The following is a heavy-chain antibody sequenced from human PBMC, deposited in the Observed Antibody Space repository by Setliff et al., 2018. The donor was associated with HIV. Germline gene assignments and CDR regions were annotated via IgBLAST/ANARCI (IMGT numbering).Heavy chain of an antibody. CDR3: ARDHQTMLWLDY. D-gene: IGHD2-21*01. CDR2: IIPILGAE. CDR1: GTTFSTYL. J-gene: IGHJ4*02. Sequence: SVKVSCKASGTTFSTYLFTWVRQAPGQGFEWMGGIIPILGAEKYAQKFHGRVTLTADMSTNTAYMELRSLTSEDTAVYYCARDHQTMLWLDYWGQGTLVTVSS. V-gene: IGHV1-69*10.